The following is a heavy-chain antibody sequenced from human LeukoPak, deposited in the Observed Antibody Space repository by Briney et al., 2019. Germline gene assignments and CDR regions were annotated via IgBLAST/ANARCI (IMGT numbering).Heavy chain of an antibody. CDR2: IYYSGST. J-gene: IGHJ5*02. CDR3: ARTWVEYSSSWYPRWFDP. V-gene: IGHV4-39*07. Sequence: PSETLSLTCTVSGGSISSSSYYWGWIRQPPGKGLEWIGSIYYSGSTYYNPSLKSRVTISVDTSKNQFSLKLSSVTAADTAVYYCARTWVEYSSSWYPRWFDPWGQGTLVTVSS. CDR1: GGSISSSSYY. D-gene: IGHD6-13*01.